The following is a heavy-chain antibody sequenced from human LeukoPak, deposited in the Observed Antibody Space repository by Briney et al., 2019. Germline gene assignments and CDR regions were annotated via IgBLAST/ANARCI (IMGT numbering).Heavy chain of an antibody. Sequence: SETLSLTCTVSGGSISSYYWSWIRQPPGKGLEWIGYIYYSGSTNYNPSLKSRVTISVDTSKNQFSLKLSSVTAADTAVYYCARTQYHLPLDAFDIWGQGTMVTVSS. CDR1: GGSISSYY. V-gene: IGHV4-59*01. CDR3: ARTQYHLPLDAFDI. J-gene: IGHJ3*02. CDR2: IYYSGST. D-gene: IGHD2-2*01.